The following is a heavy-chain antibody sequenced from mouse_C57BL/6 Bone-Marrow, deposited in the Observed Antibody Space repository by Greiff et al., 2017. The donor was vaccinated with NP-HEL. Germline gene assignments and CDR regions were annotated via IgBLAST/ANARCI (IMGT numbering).Heavy chain of an antibody. D-gene: IGHD4-1*01. CDR1: GYTFTSYG. CDR3: ARWTGTWFAY. Sequence: VQLQESGAELARPGASVKLSCKASGYTFTSYGISWVKQRTGQGLEWIGEIYPRSGNTYYNEKFKGKATLTADKSSSTAYMELRSLTSEDSAVYFCARWTGTWFAYWGQGTLVTVSA. CDR2: IYPRSGNT. V-gene: IGHV1-81*01. J-gene: IGHJ3*01.